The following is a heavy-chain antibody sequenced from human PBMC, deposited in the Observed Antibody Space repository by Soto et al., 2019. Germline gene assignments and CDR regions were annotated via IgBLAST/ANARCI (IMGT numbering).Heavy chain of an antibody. V-gene: IGHV1-46*01. J-gene: IGHJ6*02. CDR1: GYTFTSYY. CDR2: INPSGGST. D-gene: IGHD4-17*01. CDR3: ARGLRYGDSRGRGMDV. Sequence: QVQLVQSGAEVKKPGASVKVSCKASGYTFTSYYMHWVRQAPGQGLEWMGIINPSGGSTSYAQKFQGRVTMTRDTSTSTVYMELSSLRSEDTAVYYCARGLRYGDSRGRGMDVWGQGTTVTVSS.